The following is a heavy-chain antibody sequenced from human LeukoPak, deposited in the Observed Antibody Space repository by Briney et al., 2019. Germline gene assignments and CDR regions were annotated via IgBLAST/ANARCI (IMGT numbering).Heavy chain of an antibody. Sequence: ASEKVSCKASGGTFSSYTISWVRQAPGQGLEWMGRIIPILGIANYAQKFQGRVTITADKSTSTAYMELSSLRSEDTDVYYCARNGIFGVASGVGMDVWGQGTTVTVSS. CDR3: ARNGIFGVASGVGMDV. V-gene: IGHV1-69*02. CDR1: GGTFSSYT. D-gene: IGHD3-3*01. CDR2: IIPILGIA. J-gene: IGHJ6*02.